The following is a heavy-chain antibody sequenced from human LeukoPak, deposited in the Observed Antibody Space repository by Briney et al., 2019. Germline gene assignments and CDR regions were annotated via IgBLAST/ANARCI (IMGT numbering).Heavy chain of an antibody. CDR2: IIPILGIA. V-gene: IGHV1-69*04. Sequence: ASVKVSCKASGGTFISYAISWVRQAPGQGLEWMGRIIPILGIANYAQKFQGRVTITADKSTSTAYMELSSLRSEDTAVYYCARVKLGGEFLDYWGQGTLVTVSS. CDR3: ARVKLGGEFLDY. D-gene: IGHD3-10*01. J-gene: IGHJ4*02. CDR1: GGTFISYA.